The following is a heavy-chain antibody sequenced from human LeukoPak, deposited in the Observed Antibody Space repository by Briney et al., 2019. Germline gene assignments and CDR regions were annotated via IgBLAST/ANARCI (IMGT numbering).Heavy chain of an antibody. J-gene: IGHJ4*02. CDR1: GFTFSSYA. CDR3: AKSALKGIAAAGTWYFDY. Sequence: GGSLRLSCAAPGFTFSSYAMSWVRQAPGKGVEWGSAISGSGGSTYYAESVRGRFTISRDNSKNPLYLQMNSLGAEDTAVYYCAKSALKGIAAAGTWYFDYWGQGTLVTVSS. V-gene: IGHV3-23*01. D-gene: IGHD6-13*01. CDR2: ISGSGGST.